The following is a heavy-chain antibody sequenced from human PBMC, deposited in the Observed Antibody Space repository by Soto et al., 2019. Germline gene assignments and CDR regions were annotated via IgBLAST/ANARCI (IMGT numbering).Heavy chain of an antibody. CDR3: AKDPGDSSDWHGGLY. J-gene: IGHJ4*02. Sequence: EVQLLESGGGLVQPGGSLRLSCEASGFTFSSYAMSWVRQAPGKGLEWVSAISGSGGSTYYADSVKGRFTISRDNSKNTLYLQMNSLRAEDTAVYYCAKDPGDSSDWHGGLYWGQGTLVTVSA. V-gene: IGHV3-23*01. CDR1: GFTFSSYA. CDR2: ISGSGGST. D-gene: IGHD6-19*01.